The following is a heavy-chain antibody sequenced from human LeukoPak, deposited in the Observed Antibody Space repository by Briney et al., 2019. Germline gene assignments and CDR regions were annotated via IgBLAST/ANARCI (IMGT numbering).Heavy chain of an antibody. J-gene: IGHJ5*02. V-gene: IGHV3-23*01. CDR3: AKCSTSAYTTGWCNWIDP. CDR2: TVSRGTT. CDR1: GFTFTSDA. D-gene: IGHD6-19*01. Sequence: GGSLRLSCGASGFTFTSDAMNWVRQAPGEGLEWVSSTVSRGTTQYADSVKGRFTVSRDTSKNTLYLQMNSLRADDTAVYYCAKCSTSAYTTGWCNWIDPWGQGTLVTVSS.